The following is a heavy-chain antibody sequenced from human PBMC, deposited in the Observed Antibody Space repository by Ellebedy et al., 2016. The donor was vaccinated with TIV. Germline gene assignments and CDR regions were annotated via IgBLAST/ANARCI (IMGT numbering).Heavy chain of an antibody. CDR3: ARVSVAAAVNYYYYGMDV. V-gene: IGHV4-4*02. CDR2: LYHSGST. CDR1: GGSISSSNW. D-gene: IGHD6-13*01. Sequence: SETLSLXCAVSGGSISSSNWWSWVRQPPGKGLEWIGELYHSGSTNYNPSLKSRVTISVDKSKNQFSLKLSSVTAADTAVYYCARVSVAAAVNYYYYGMDVWGQGTTVTVSS. J-gene: IGHJ6*02.